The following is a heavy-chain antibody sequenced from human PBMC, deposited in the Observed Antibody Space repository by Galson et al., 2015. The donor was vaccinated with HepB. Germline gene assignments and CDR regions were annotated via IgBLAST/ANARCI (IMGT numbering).Heavy chain of an antibody. J-gene: IGHJ4*02. CDR2: TNPNNGGT. CDR1: GYTFTDYY. V-gene: IGHV1-2*02. D-gene: IGHD3-10*02. CDR3: ARAYIRGPTVGVDY. Sequence: SVKVSCKASGYTFTDYYMHWVRQAPGQGLEWMGWTNPNNGGTNYAQKFRGRVTMTRDTSISTAYMELSRLRYDDTAMYYCARAYIRGPTVGVDYWGQGTLVTVSS.